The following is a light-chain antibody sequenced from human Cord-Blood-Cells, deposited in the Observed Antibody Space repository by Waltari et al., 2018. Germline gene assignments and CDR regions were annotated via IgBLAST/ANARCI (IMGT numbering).Light chain of an antibody. J-gene: IGLJ3*02. CDR3: SSYTSSSTWV. V-gene: IGLV2-14*02. Sequence: QSALTQPASVSGSPGQSITISCTVTSSDVGSYNHFSWYQQHPGKAPKLMIYDVSKRPSGVSNRFSGSKSGNTASLTISGLQAEDEADYYCSSYTSSSTWVFGGGTKLTVL. CDR2: DVS. CDR1: SSDVGSYNH.